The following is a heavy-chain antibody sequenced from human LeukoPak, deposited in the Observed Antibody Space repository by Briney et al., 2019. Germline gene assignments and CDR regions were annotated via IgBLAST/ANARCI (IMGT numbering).Heavy chain of an antibody. J-gene: IGHJ5*02. Sequence: GASVKVSCKVSGYTLTELSMHWVRQAPGKGLEWMGGFDPEDGETIYAQKFQGRVTMTEDTSTDTAYMELSSLRSEDTAVYYCATARAAAGTWWFDPWGQGTLVTVSS. V-gene: IGHV1-24*01. D-gene: IGHD6-13*01. CDR1: GYTLTELS. CDR2: FDPEDGET. CDR3: ATARAAAGTWWFDP.